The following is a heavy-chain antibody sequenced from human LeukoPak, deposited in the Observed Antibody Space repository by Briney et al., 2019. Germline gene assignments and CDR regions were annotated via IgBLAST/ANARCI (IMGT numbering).Heavy chain of an antibody. Sequence: PGGSLRLSCAASGFTFSSYTMNWVRQAPGKGLEWLSYISGSGSHTTYADSVRGRFTISRDNAKNSLSLQVNSLRADDTAVYYCARVGSTVAAGTPDYWGQGTLVTVSS. CDR3: ARVGSTVAAGTPDY. V-gene: IGHV3-21*05. J-gene: IGHJ4*02. D-gene: IGHD6-13*01. CDR1: GFTFSSYT. CDR2: ISGSGSHT.